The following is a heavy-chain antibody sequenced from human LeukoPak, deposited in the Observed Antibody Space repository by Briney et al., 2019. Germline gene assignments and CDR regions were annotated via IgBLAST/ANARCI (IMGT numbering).Heavy chain of an antibody. CDR2: INWNGGST. CDR3: AFGESYYYFDY. CDR1: GFTFDDYG. J-gene: IGHJ4*02. D-gene: IGHD3-10*01. V-gene: IGHV3-20*04. Sequence: GGSLRLSCAASGFTFDDYGMSWVRQAPGKGLEWVSGINWNGGSTGYADSVKGRFTISRDNAKNSLYLQMNSLRAEDTALYYCAFGESYYYFDYWGQGTLVTVSS.